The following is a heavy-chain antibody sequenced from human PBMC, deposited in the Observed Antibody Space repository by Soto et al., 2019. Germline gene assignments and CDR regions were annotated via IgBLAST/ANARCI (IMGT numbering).Heavy chain of an antibody. D-gene: IGHD6-6*01. CDR1: GYTFTGYY. V-gene: IGHV1-2*04. Sequence: QVQLVQSGAEVKKPGASVKVSCKASGYTFTGYYMHWVRQAPGQGLEWMGWINPNSGGTNYAQKCQGWVTMTRDTSISTAYMELSRLRSDDTAVYYCARGEEQLADWYFDLWGRGTLVTVSS. J-gene: IGHJ2*01. CDR3: ARGEEQLADWYFDL. CDR2: INPNSGGT.